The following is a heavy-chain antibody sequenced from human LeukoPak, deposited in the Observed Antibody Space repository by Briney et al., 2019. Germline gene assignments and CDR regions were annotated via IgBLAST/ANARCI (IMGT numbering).Heavy chain of an antibody. V-gene: IGHV4-39*01. CDR2: IYYSGST. Sequence: SETLSLTCTVSGGSISSSSYYWGWIRQPPGKGLEWIGSIYYSGSTYYNPSLKSRVTISVDTSKNQFSLKLSSVTAADTAVYYCARQGGPLGYCSSTSCSDKAGLDYWGQGTLVTVSS. D-gene: IGHD2-2*01. CDR3: ARQGGPLGYCSSTSCSDKAGLDY. J-gene: IGHJ4*02. CDR1: GGSISSSSYY.